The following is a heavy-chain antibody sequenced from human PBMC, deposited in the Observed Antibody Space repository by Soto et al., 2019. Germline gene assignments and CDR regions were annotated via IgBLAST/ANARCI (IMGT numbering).Heavy chain of an antibody. CDR1: GGTFSSYA. J-gene: IGHJ6*02. V-gene: IGHV1-69*01. CDR3: ARRKASGYATGGMDV. CDR2: IIPILGTA. D-gene: IGHD5-12*01. Sequence: QVQLVQSGAEVKKPGSSVKVSCKASGGTFSSYAISWVRQAPGQGLEWMGGIIPILGTANYAQKFQGRVTITADESTSTAYMELSSLRSEDTAVYYCARRKASGYATGGMDVWGQGTKVTVSS.